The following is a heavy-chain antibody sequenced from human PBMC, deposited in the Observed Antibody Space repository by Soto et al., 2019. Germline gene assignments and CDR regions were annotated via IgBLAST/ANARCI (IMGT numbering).Heavy chain of an antibody. Sequence: QLQLRESGSGLVKPSETLSLTCTVSGGSISSGGYSWSWIRQSPEKGLEWLGCIYPTGTTYYYPSLKSRVTISVDTSRNQFSLHLTSVTAADTAVYFCARAPPGPSPRWVLWGQGTTVTVSS. CDR1: GGSISSGGYS. V-gene: IGHV4-30-2*06. CDR2: IYPTGTT. D-gene: IGHD3-10*01. CDR3: ARAPPGPSPRWVL. J-gene: IGHJ6*02.